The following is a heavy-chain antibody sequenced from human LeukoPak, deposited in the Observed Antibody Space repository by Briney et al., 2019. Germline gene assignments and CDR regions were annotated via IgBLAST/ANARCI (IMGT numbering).Heavy chain of an antibody. V-gene: IGHV3-21*01. CDR3: ARVANYGDYDAFDI. Sequence: GGSLRLSCAASGFTFSSFTMHWVRQAPGKGLEWVSSISSSSSYIYYADSVKGRFTISRDNAKNSLYLQMNSLRAEDTAVYYCARVANYGDYDAFDIWGQGTMVTVSS. CDR2: ISSSSSYI. D-gene: IGHD4-17*01. J-gene: IGHJ3*02. CDR1: GFTFSSFT.